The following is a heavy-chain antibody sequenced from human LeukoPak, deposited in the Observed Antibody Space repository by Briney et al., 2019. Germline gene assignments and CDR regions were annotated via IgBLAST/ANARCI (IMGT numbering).Heavy chain of an antibody. CDR3: ANENYYGSGSYPDY. CDR2: ISHEGSNA. V-gene: IGHV3-30*18. Sequence: AGGSLRLSCAASGFSFSSYGMHWVRQAPGKGLEWVAAISHEGSNAYYADSVKGRFTISRDNSKNTLYLQMNSLRAEDTAVYYCANENYYGSGSYPDYWGQGTLVTVSS. J-gene: IGHJ4*02. CDR1: GFSFSSYG. D-gene: IGHD3-10*01.